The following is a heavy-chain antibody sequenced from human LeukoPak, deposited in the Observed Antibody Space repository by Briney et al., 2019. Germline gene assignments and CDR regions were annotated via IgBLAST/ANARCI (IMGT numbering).Heavy chain of an antibody. J-gene: IGHJ4*02. CDR2: IYDSGST. Sequence: PSGALSLTCAVSGASISSNNCWTWVRQPPGKGLEWIGEIYDSGSTNYNPSLKSRVTISIDKSKKQFSLTLSSMTAADTAVYYCARNGGNSDFDYWDQGTLVTVSS. D-gene: IGHD4-23*01. CDR1: GASISSNNC. V-gene: IGHV4-4*02. CDR3: ARNGGNSDFDY.